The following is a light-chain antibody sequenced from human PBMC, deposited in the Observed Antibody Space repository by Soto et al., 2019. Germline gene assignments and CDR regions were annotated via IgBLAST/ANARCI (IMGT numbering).Light chain of an antibody. CDR1: QSVLYSSNNKNY. V-gene: IGKV4-1*01. CDR2: WAS. CDR3: QQYYSTSYT. J-gene: IGKJ2*01. Sequence: DIVMTQSPDSLAVSLGERATINCKSSQSVLYSSNNKNYLAWYQQKPGQPPKLLIYWASTRESGVPDRFSGSGSGTDLTLTISSLQAEDVVVYYCQQYYSTSYTLGQGTKLEIK.